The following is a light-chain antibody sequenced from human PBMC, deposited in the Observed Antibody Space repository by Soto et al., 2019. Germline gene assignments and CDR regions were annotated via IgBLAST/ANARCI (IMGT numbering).Light chain of an antibody. CDR3: QQYNSWTSIS. J-gene: IGKJ5*01. Sequence: ELMMTQSPATLSVSPGERATLSCRASQSISGNIAWYQQKPGQAPRLLIYAASIRASGIPARFSGTGFGREFTLSISSLQSEDSAVHYCQQYNSWTSISFGQGTRLEIK. CDR2: AAS. CDR1: QSISGN. V-gene: IGKV3-15*01.